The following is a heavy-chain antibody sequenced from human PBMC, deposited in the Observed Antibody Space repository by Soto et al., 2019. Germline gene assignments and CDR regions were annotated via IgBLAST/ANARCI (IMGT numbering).Heavy chain of an antibody. CDR2: INPSGGST. V-gene: IGHV1-46*01. J-gene: IGHJ5*02. CDR1: GYTFTSYY. CDR3: ARDRPFFGVVPFNCFDP. D-gene: IGHD3-3*01. Sequence: ASVKVSCKASGYTFTSYYMHWVRQAPGQGLEWMGIINPSGGSTSYAQKFRGRVTMTRDTSTGTVYMELSSLRSEDTAVYYCARDRPFFGVVPFNCFDPWGQGTLVTVSS.